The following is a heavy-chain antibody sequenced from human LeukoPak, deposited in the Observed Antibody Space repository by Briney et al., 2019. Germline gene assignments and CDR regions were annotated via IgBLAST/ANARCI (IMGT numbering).Heavy chain of an antibody. CDR1: GFTFSSYS. V-gene: IGHV3-23*01. CDR3: AQGGDSFDY. J-gene: IGHJ4*02. Sequence: GGSLRLSCAASGFTFSSYSMNWVRQAPGKGLEWVSAISGSGGSTYYADSVKGRFTISRDNSKNTLYLQMNSLRAEDTAVYYCAQGGDSFDYWGQGTLVTVSS. CDR2: ISGSGGST.